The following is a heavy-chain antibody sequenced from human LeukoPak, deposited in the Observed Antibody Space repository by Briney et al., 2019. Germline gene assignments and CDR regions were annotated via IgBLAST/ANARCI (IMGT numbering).Heavy chain of an antibody. Sequence: QAGGSLRLSCVASGFTFGHHFMSWVRQAPGGGLEWVANINPDGSIKFHADSVKGRFTISRDNARNSVYLQMNSLRGEDTAVYYCARAVDVADYWGQGTLVAVSS. D-gene: IGHD3-16*01. CDR1: GFTFGHHF. V-gene: IGHV3-7*01. J-gene: IGHJ4*02. CDR2: INPDGSIK. CDR3: ARAVDVADY.